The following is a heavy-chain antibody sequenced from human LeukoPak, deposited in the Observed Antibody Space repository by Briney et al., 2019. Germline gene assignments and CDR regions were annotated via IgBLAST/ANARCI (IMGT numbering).Heavy chain of an antibody. D-gene: IGHD6-19*01. CDR2: ISSSSSTI. Sequence: PGGSLRLSCAASGFTFSSYSMNWVRQAPGKGLEWVSYISSSSSTIYYADSVKGRFTISRDNAKNSLYLQMNSLRAEDTAVYYCAKDTTGYSSGLPDYWGQGTLVTISS. J-gene: IGHJ4*02. CDR3: AKDTTGYSSGLPDY. V-gene: IGHV3-48*01. CDR1: GFTFSSYS.